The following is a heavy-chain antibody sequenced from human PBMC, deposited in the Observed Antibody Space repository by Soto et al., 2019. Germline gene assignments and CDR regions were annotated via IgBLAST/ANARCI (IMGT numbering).Heavy chain of an antibody. CDR3: AKEKEPSGSPDYYFDY. J-gene: IGHJ4*02. D-gene: IGHD3-10*01. Sequence: DVQLVESGGGLVQPGRSLRLSCAASGFTFDDYAMHWVRQAPGKGLEWVSGISWNSGSIGYADSVKGRFTISRDNAKNSLYLQMNSLRAEDTALYYCAKEKEPSGSPDYYFDYWGQGTLVTVSS. CDR2: ISWNSGSI. CDR1: GFTFDDYA. V-gene: IGHV3-9*01.